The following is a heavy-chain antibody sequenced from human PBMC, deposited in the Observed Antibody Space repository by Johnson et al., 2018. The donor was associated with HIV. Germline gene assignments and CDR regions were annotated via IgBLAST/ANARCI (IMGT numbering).Heavy chain of an antibody. CDR1: GITFSDYA. CDR3: AKDKDAFDI. V-gene: IGHV3-7*01. Sequence: VQLVESGGGVVQPGRSLRLSCAASGITFSDYAMHWVRQAPGKGLEWVANIKQDGSERYYVDSVKGRFTISRDNAKNSLSLQMDSLRAEDTAVYYCAKDKDAFDIWGQGTMVTVSS. J-gene: IGHJ3*02. CDR2: IKQDGSER.